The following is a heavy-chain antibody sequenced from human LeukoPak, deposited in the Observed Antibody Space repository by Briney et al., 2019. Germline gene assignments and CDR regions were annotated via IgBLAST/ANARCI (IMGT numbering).Heavy chain of an antibody. J-gene: IGHJ4*02. D-gene: IGHD3-22*01. CDR1: GFTFSSYW. CDR2: INSDGSST. CDR3: ARDLADYYDSSGYWGYHFDY. V-gene: IGHV3-74*01. Sequence: GGSLRLSCAASGFTFSSYWMHWVRQAPGKGLVWVSRINSDGSSTSYADSVKGRFTISRDNAKNTLYLQMNSLRAEDTAVYYCARDLADYYDSSGYWGYHFDYWGQGTLVTVSS.